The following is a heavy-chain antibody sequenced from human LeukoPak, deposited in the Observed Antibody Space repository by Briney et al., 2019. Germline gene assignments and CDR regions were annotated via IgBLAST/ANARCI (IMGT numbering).Heavy chain of an antibody. CDR2: ISGSGGST. V-gene: IGHV3-23*01. CDR3: AKFLPTHIVVANYYFDY. Sequence: GGSLRLSCAASGFTFSSYAMSWVRQAPGKGLEWVSAISGSGGSTYYADSVRGRFTISRDNSKNTLYLQMNSLRAEDTAVYYCAKFLPTHIVVANYYFDYWGQGTLVTVSS. CDR1: GFTFSSYA. J-gene: IGHJ4*02. D-gene: IGHD2-21*01.